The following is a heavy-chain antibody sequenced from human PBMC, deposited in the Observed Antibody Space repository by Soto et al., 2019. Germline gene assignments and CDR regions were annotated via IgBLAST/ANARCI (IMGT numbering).Heavy chain of an antibody. D-gene: IGHD2-2*01. CDR3: TTDGSYAQYV. V-gene: IGHV3-74*01. CDR1: GITFSNTW. J-gene: IGHJ6*02. CDR2: INSDGTTT. Sequence: PGGSLRLSCAASGITFSNTWMHWVRRVPGKGLVWVAYINSDGTTTTYADSVRGRFTISRDNAKNTVYLQMNSLRAEDTALYYCTTDGSYAQYVWGQGTAVTVSS.